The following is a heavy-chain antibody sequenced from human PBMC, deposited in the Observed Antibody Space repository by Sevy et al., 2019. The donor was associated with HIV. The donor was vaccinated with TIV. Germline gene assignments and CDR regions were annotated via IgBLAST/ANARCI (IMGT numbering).Heavy chain of an antibody. Sequence: GGSLRLSCTASGFTFGDYAMNWFRQAPGKGLEWVGFIRTKAYGGTTANAASVKGRFTISRDESKSIAYLQMNSLKTEDTAVYYCTRGRYTYVPFDYWGQGTLVTGSS. D-gene: IGHD3-10*02. J-gene: IGHJ4*02. CDR1: GFTFGDYA. CDR3: TRGRYTYVPFDY. V-gene: IGHV3-49*03. CDR2: IRTKAYGGTT.